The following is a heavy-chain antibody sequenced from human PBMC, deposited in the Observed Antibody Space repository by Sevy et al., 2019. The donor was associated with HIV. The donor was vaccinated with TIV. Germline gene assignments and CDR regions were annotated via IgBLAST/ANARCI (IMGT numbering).Heavy chain of an antibody. CDR2: IYSGGST. CDR3: ARASWGYCSSTSCYGRYYYYYMDV. Sequence: GGSLRLSCAASGFTVSSNYMSWVRQAPGKGLEWVSVIYSGGSTYYADSVKGRFTISRDNSKNPLYLEMNSLRAEDTAVYYCARASWGYCSSTSCYGRYYYYYMDVWGKGTTVTVSS. V-gene: IGHV3-66*02. D-gene: IGHD2-2*01. J-gene: IGHJ6*03. CDR1: GFTVSSNY.